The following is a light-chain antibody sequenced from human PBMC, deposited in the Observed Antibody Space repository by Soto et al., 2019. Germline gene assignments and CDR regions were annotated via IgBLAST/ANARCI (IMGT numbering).Light chain of an antibody. CDR1: QSVSNNY. J-gene: IGKJ2*01. Sequence: EIVLTQSPGTLYLSPGERATLSCRASQSVSNNYLAWYQQKPGQAPRLLIYGASSRATGIPDRFSGSGSGTDFTLTISRLEPEDFAVYSCQQFGGSPMYTFGQGTKLEIK. CDR2: GAS. V-gene: IGKV3-20*01. CDR3: QQFGGSPMYT.